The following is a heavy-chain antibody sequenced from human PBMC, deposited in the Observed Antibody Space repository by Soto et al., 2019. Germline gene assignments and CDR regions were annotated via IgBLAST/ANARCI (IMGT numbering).Heavy chain of an antibody. V-gene: IGHV3-23*01. Sequence: EVQLLESGGGLVQPGGSLRLSCAASGFTFSSYAMSWVRQAPGKGLEWVSAISGSGGSTYYADSVKGRFTISRDNSKNTLYLQMNSLGAEDTAVYYCAKCTIEYSSSSTCAFDIWGQGTMVTVSS. CDR1: GFTFSSYA. D-gene: IGHD6-6*01. CDR3: AKCTIEYSSSSTCAFDI. J-gene: IGHJ3*02. CDR2: ISGSGGST.